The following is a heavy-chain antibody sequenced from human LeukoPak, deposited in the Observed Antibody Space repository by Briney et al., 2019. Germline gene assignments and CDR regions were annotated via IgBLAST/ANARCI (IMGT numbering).Heavy chain of an antibody. CDR2: IRSKAYGGTT. V-gene: IGHV3-49*04. CDR3: TRAAGDSSPFDY. J-gene: IGHJ4*02. D-gene: IGHD7-27*01. CDR1: GFTFGDYA. Sequence: GGSLRLSCTASGFTFGDYAMSWVRQAPGKGLEWVGFIRSKAYGGTTEYAASVKGIFTISRDDSKSIAYLQMDSLKTEDTAVYYCTRAAGDSSPFDYWGQGTLVTVSS.